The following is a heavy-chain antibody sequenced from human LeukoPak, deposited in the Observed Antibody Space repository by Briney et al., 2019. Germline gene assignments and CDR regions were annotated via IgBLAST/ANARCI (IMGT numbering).Heavy chain of an antibody. Sequence: PTGTLSLTCAVSGGSISSSNWWSWVRQPPGKGLEWIGEIYHSGSTNYNPSLKSRVTISVDKSKNQFSLKLSPVTAADTAVYYCARDSGTTGEVKFDPWGQGTLVTVSS. CDR1: GGSISSSNW. V-gene: IGHV4-4*02. D-gene: IGHD3-10*01. CDR3: ARDSGTTGEVKFDP. CDR2: IYHSGST. J-gene: IGHJ5*02.